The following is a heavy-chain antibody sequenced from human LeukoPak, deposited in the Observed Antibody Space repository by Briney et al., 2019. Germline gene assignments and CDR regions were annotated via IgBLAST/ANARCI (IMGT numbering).Heavy chain of an antibody. CDR1: GYTFTSYG. CDR3: ARPNTAMVEPYYYYYGMDV. CDR2: MNPNSGDT. Sequence: GASVKVSCKASGYTFTSYGISWVRQAPGQGLEWMGWMNPNSGDTGYAQKFQGRVAMTMNTSISTVYMELSSLRSEDTAVYYCARPNTAMVEPYYYYYGMDVWGQGTTVTVSS. D-gene: IGHD5-18*01. J-gene: IGHJ6*02. V-gene: IGHV1-8*02.